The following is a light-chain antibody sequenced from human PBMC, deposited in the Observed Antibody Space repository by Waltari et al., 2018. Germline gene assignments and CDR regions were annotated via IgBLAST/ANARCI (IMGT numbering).Light chain of an antibody. V-gene: IGLV2-23*01. J-gene: IGLJ1*01. CDR2: EGS. Sequence: QSALTQPASVSGSPGQSIPLSCTGTSRDVGRYNLFSWFQQPPGKAPKLMIYEGSKRPLGVSNRFSGSKSGNTASLTISGLQAEDEADYYCCSYAGGSAPYVFGTGTKVTVL. CDR3: CSYAGGSAPYV. CDR1: SRDVGRYNL.